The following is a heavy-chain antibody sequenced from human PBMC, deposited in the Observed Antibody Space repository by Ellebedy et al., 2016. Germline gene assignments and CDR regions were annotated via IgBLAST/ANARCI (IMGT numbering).Heavy chain of an antibody. J-gene: IGHJ6*02. V-gene: IGHV1-69*06. Sequence: SVKVSCXASGGTFSSYGISWVRQVPGQGLEWMGGINPIFHTTNYAQKFQGRVTITADKSTSTAYMELSSLRSEDTAVYYCARGDYYGMDVWGQGTTVTVSS. CDR3: ARGDYYGMDV. CDR2: INPIFHTT. CDR1: GGTFSSYG.